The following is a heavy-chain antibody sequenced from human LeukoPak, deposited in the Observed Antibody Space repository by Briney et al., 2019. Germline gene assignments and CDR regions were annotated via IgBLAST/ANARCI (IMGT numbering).Heavy chain of an antibody. CDR1: GFTFSNAW. V-gene: IGHV3-15*01. D-gene: IGHD2-2*01. CDR2: IKSKTDGGTT. Sequence: GGSLRLSCAASGFTFSNAWMSWARQAPGKGLEWVGRIKSKTDGGTTDYAAPVKGRFTISRDDSKNTLYLQMNSLKTEDTAVYYCTTLSWRGYCSSTSCYGVDYWGQGTLVTVSS. J-gene: IGHJ4*01. CDR3: TTLSWRGYCSSTSCYGVDY.